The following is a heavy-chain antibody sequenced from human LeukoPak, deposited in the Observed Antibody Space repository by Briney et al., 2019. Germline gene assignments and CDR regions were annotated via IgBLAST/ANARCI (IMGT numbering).Heavy chain of an antibody. CDR1: GYSFTSYW. CDR3: ARRLGYSGYDFVY. V-gene: IGHV5-51*01. D-gene: IGHD5-12*01. Sequence: GESLKISCKGSGYSFTSYWIGWVRHMPGKGLEWMGIIYPGDSDTRYSPSFQGQVTISADKSINTAYLQLSSLKASDTAMYYCARRLGYSGYDFVYWGQGSLVTVSS. J-gene: IGHJ4*02. CDR2: IYPGDSDT.